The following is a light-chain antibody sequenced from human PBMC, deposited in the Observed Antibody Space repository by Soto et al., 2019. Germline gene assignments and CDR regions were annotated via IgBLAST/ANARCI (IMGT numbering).Light chain of an antibody. CDR1: QSISSW. CDR3: QQANSCPFT. J-gene: IGKJ4*01. Sequence: DIQMTQSPSTLSASVGDRVTITCRASQSISSWVAWYQQKPGKGPKLLIYKASHLESGVPSRFSGSGSGTEFTLTISSLQPGDFATYYCQQANSCPFTFGGGTKV. V-gene: IGKV1-5*03. CDR2: KAS.